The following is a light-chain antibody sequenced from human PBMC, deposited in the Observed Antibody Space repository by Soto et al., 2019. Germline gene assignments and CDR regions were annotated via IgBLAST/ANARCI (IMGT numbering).Light chain of an antibody. Sequence: QSVLTQSPSASASLGVSVKLTCTLSSGHSNYAITWHQQQPEKGPRYLMKLNRDGSHTKGDGIPDRFSGSSSGAERYLTISSLRSEDEADYYCQTWDNGGIVLFGGGPKVTVL. J-gene: IGLJ2*01. CDR3: QTWDNGGIVL. CDR1: SGHSNYA. V-gene: IGLV4-69*01. CDR2: LNRDGSH.